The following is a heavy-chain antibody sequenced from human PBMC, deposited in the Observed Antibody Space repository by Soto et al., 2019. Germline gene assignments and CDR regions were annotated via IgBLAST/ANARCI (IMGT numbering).Heavy chain of an antibody. D-gene: IGHD2-2*01. J-gene: IGHJ5*02. CDR1: GYTFSNYG. Sequence: QVQLVQSGGEVKRPGASVKVSCKTSGYTFSNYGITWVRQAPGQPLEWLGWISLYSDGTNYAQKFQGRVSMSTDTSTTTAYMELRSLRSDDTAVYSCARVVPGAEAWFGPWGQGTLVTVSS. CDR3: ARVVPGAEAWFGP. V-gene: IGHV1-18*01. CDR2: ISLYSDGT.